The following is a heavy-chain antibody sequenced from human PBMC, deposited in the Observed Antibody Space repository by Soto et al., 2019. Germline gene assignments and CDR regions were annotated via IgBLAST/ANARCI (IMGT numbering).Heavy chain of an antibody. CDR2: ISGSGGGT. D-gene: IGHD5-12*01. Sequence: EVQLLESGGGLAQPGGSLGLSCAASRFTFSSYAMSWVRQAPGKGLEWVSTISGSGGGTYYADSVKGRFTISRDNSKKTLYLQMNNLRAEDTAVYYCAKDLGDGYRGYWGQGTLVTVSS. CDR3: AKDLGDGYRGY. V-gene: IGHV3-23*01. CDR1: RFTFSSYA. J-gene: IGHJ4*02.